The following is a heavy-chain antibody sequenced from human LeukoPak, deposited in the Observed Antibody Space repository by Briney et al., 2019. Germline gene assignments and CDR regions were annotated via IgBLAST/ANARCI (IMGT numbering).Heavy chain of an antibody. D-gene: IGHD3-10*01. CDR2: INPNSGGT. CDR1: GYTLTELS. V-gene: IGHV1-2*02. J-gene: IGHJ4*02. CDR3: ARGLLWFVEF. Sequence: ASVKVSCTVFGYTLTELSIHWVRQAPGQGLEWMGWINPNSGGTNYAQTFQGRVTLTRDTSISTAYMELSRLRSDDTAVYYCARGLLWFVEFWGQGTLVTVSS.